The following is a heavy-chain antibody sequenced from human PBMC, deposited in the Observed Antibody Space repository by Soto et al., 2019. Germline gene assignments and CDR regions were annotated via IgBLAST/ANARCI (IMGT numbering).Heavy chain of an antibody. CDR2: ISSSSSTI. J-gene: IGHJ6*01. Sequence: PVGSLRDPWAAAGVTCGDYGVRCVLQTPGKGLEWVSYISSSSSTIYYADSVKGRFTISRDNAKNSLYLQMNSLRDEDTAVYYCARVGRGWYLRYYSGMDVWGQGTTVTVSS. CDR1: GVTCGDYG. V-gene: IGHV3-48*02. CDR3: ARVGRGWYLRYYSGMDV. D-gene: IGHD6-19*01.